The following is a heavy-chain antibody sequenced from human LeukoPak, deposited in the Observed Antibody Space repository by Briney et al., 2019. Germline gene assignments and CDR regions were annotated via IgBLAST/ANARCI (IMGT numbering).Heavy chain of an antibody. CDR3: GRGDYYDSSGYYHEPDY. Sequence: KASETLSLTCAVYGGSFSGYYWSWIRQPPGKGLEWIGEINHSGSTNYNPSLKSRVTISVDTSKNQFSLKLSSVTAADTAVYYCGRGDYYDSSGYYHEPDYWGQGTLVTVSS. CDR1: GGSFSGYY. V-gene: IGHV4-34*01. D-gene: IGHD3-22*01. J-gene: IGHJ4*02. CDR2: INHSGST.